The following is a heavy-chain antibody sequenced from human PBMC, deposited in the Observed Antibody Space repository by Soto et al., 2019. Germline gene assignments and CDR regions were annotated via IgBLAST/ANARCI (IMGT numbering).Heavy chain of an antibody. Sequence: EVQLVESGGGLVKPGGSLRLSCAASGFAFSSYSMNWFRQAPGKGLEWISYISTSATTMYYADSVRGRFTVSRDNGKNSLDLQMTSLRDEDTALYYCAREGTQYDSRSGYYLAPSDLSGQGTLVTVSS. CDR3: AREGTQYDSRSGYYLAPSDL. V-gene: IGHV3-48*02. J-gene: IGHJ5*02. CDR1: GFAFSSYS. CDR2: ISTSATTM. D-gene: IGHD3-3*01.